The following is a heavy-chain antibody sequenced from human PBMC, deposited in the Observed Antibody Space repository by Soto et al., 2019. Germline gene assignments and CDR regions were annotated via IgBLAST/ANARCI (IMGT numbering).Heavy chain of an antibody. Sequence: GGSLRLSCAASGFTFSSYAMHWVRQAPGKGLEWVAVISYDGSNKYYADSVKGRFTISRDNSKNTLYLQMNSLRAEDTAVYYCARGRDTMIVVVPYHWGQGTLVTVSS. J-gene: IGHJ5*02. D-gene: IGHD3-22*01. CDR3: ARGRDTMIVVVPYH. CDR1: GFTFSSYA. V-gene: IGHV3-30-3*01. CDR2: ISYDGSNK.